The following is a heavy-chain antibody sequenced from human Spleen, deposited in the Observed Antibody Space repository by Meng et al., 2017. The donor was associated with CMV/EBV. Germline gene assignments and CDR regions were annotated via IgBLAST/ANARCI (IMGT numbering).Heavy chain of an antibody. J-gene: IGHJ4*02. CDR2: ISPSIGST. Sequence: VPCSASSYDLTSHGIPWVRQAPGQGLEWMGWISPSIGSTNYAQKLEGRVTMTTGRSTTTAYLELRSLRYDDTAVYFCARGTGIFDYWGQGTLVTVSS. D-gene: IGHD7-27*01. V-gene: IGHV1-18*04. CDR3: ARGTGIFDY. CDR1: SYDLTSHG.